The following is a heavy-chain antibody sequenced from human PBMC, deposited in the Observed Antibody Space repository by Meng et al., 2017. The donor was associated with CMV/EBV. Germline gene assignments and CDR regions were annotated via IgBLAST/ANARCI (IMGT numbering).Heavy chain of an antibody. D-gene: IGHD2-2*01. Sequence: GESLKISCAASGFTSSSYSMNWVRQAPGKGLEWVSSISSSSSYIYYADSVKGRFTISRDNAKNSLYLQMNSLRSEDTAVYYCARSVVVVPAAPLRAYFDYWGQGTPVTVSS. CDR2: ISSSSSYI. CDR3: ARSVVVVPAAPLRAYFDY. CDR1: GFTSSSYS. V-gene: IGHV3-21*04. J-gene: IGHJ4*02.